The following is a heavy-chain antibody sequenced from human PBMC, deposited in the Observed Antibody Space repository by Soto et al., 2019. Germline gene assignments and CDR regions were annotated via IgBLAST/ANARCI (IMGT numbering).Heavy chain of an antibody. CDR1: GGSFSGYY. CDR2: INHSGST. D-gene: IGHD2-2*02. CDR3: ARGARVVVPAAIRGFGYYGMDV. V-gene: IGHV4-34*01. J-gene: IGHJ6*02. Sequence: QMQLQQWGAGLLKPSETLSLTCAVYGGSFSGYYWSWIRQPPGKGLEWIGEINHSGSTNYNPSLKSRVTISVDTSKNQFSLKLSSVTAADTAVYYCARGARVVVPAAIRGFGYYGMDVWGQGTTVTVSS.